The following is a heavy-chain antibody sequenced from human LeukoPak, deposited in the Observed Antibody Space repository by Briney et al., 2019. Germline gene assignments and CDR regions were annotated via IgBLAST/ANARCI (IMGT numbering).Heavy chain of an antibody. CDR1: GYSIRSDSY. D-gene: IGHD1-20*01. Sequence: PSETLSLTCNVSGYSIRSDSYWGGWIRQPPGEGLEWIGSIYHSGSTDYNPSLKSRVTISIDKSKNHFSLKLTSVTAADTAIYYCARDSYNWNVDAFDPWGQGTLVTVSS. CDR2: IYHSGST. V-gene: IGHV4-38-2*02. J-gene: IGHJ5*02. CDR3: ARDSYNWNVDAFDP.